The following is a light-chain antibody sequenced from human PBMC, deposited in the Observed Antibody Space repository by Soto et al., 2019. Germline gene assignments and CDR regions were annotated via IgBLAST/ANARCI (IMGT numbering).Light chain of an antibody. Sequence: DIQMTQSPASLSASVGDRVTITCRASQDISVYLAWYQQKPGKVPKLLIYSASTLQSGVPSRFSGSGSGTDFPLTISSLQHEDVANYYCQKFNTAPLTFGQGTRLEIK. J-gene: IGKJ5*01. CDR1: QDISVY. CDR3: QKFNTAPLT. V-gene: IGKV1-27*01. CDR2: SAS.